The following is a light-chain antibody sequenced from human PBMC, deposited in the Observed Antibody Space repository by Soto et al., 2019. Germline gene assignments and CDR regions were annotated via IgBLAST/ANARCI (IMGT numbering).Light chain of an antibody. J-gene: IGLJ1*01. CDR1: NSDVGNYNL. CDR2: AVS. V-gene: IGLV2-14*02. Sequence: QSALTQPASVSGSPGQWITISCAGTNSDVGNYNLVSWYQHHPGKAPRLIIYAVSKRPSGISDRFSGSKSGSTASLTISGLQPEDEADYHCCSYASSSTLNYVFGTGTKLTVL. CDR3: CSYASSSTLNYV.